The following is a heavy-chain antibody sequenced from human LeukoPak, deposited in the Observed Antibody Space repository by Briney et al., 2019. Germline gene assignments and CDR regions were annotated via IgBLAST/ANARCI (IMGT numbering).Heavy chain of an antibody. D-gene: IGHD5-12*01. J-gene: IGHJ5*02. CDR2: FDPEDGET. Sequence: ASVKVSCKVSGYTLTELSMHWVRQAPGKGLEWMGGFDPEDGETIYAQKFQGRVTMTEDTSTDTAYMELSSLRSEDTAVYYCATRAVVVATGVYNWFDPWGQGTLVTVSS. V-gene: IGHV1-24*01. CDR3: ATRAVVVATGVYNWFDP. CDR1: GYTLTELS.